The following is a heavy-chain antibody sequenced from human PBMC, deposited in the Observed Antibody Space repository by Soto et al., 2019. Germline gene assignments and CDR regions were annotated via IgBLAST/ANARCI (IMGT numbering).Heavy chain of an antibody. CDR3: ARESPRKGGDFDY. CDR2: ILFGGSEI. CDR1: GFTLSTYT. J-gene: IGHJ4*02. D-gene: IGHD3-16*01. Sequence: QVQLVESGGGVVQPGRSLRLSCAASGFTLSTYTMHWVRQAPGKGLEWVALILFGGSEIFYADSMKGRFTISRDDSKQTLYLQMNSLRPEDTAVYYCARESPRKGGDFDYWGQGTLVTVSS. V-gene: IGHV3-30-3*01.